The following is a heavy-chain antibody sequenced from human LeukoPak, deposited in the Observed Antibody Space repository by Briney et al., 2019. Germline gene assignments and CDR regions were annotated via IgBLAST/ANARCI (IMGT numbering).Heavy chain of an antibody. Sequence: GGSLRLSCAASGFTLSSYSMNWVRQAPGKGLEWVSYISSSSSSIYYADSVKGRFTISRDNAKNSLYLQMNSLRDEDTAVYYCAKDLTAVITKFYFDYWGQGTLVTVSS. J-gene: IGHJ4*02. CDR1: GFTLSSYS. D-gene: IGHD4-23*01. V-gene: IGHV3-48*02. CDR2: ISSSSSSI. CDR3: AKDLTAVITKFYFDY.